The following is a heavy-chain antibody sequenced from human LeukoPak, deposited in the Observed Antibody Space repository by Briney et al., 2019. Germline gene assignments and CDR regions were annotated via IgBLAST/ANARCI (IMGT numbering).Heavy chain of an antibody. Sequence: SVKVSCKASGYTFTGYYMHWVRQAPGQGLEWMGGIIPIFGTANYAQKFQGRVTITADESTSTAYMELSSLRSEDTAVYYCAREDSSSSAGYWGQGTLVTVSS. D-gene: IGHD6-6*01. CDR1: GYTFTGYY. CDR3: AREDSSSSAGY. J-gene: IGHJ4*02. V-gene: IGHV1-69*13. CDR2: IIPIFGTA.